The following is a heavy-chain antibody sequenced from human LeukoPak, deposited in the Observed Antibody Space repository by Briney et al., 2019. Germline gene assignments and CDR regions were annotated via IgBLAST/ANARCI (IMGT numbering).Heavy chain of an antibody. CDR2: INHSGST. CDR1: GGSFSGYY. CDR3: ARRQGAFDI. J-gene: IGHJ3*02. V-gene: IGHV4-34*01. Sequence: SETLSLTCAVYGGSFSGYYWSWIRQPPGKGLEWIGEINHSGSTNYNPSLKSRVTISVDTSKNQFSLKLSSVTAADTAVYHCARRQGAFDIWGQGTMVTVSS.